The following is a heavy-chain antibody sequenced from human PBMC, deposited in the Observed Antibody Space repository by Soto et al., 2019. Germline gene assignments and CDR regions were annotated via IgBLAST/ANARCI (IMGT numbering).Heavy chain of an antibody. CDR2: VNPGNDKT. Sequence: QVQLVQSGTEVKKPGASVKVSCKASGYTFTSYAIHWVRQAPGQRLEWMGWVNPGNDKTAYSQRFQGRVTITRDTSASTAYMELSSLRPEDTAVYYCARGVVGSWIDGFFDCWGQGTPVTVSS. D-gene: IGHD1-1*01. CDR1: GYTFTSYA. J-gene: IGHJ4*02. CDR3: ARGVVGSWIDGFFDC. V-gene: IGHV1-3*01.